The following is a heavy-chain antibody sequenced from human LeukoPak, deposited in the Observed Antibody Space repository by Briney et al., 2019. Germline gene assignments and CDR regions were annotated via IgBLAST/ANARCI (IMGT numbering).Heavy chain of an antibody. CDR3: ARRWNYGRNYYIDV. CDR2: INDSGRI. CDR1: GGSFSNYY. D-gene: IGHD1-7*01. J-gene: IGHJ6*03. Sequence: SETLSLTCAVYGGSFSNYYWSWIRQPPGKGLEWIGEINDSGRINYNPSLMSRVTVSVDTSKTQFSLRLTSVTATDTAVYYCARRWNYGRNYYIDVWGNGATVSVSS. V-gene: IGHV4-34*01.